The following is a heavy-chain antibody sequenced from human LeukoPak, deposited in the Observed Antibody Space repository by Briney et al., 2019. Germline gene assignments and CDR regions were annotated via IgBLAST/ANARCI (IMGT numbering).Heavy chain of an antibody. V-gene: IGHV1-24*01. CDR1: GYTFTGYY. CDR3: ATERDPGAFDI. Sequence: ASVKVSCKASGYTFTGYYMHWVRQAPRKGLEWMGGFDPEDGETLYAQKFQGRVTMTEDTSTDTAYMELSSLRSEDTAVYYCATERDPGAFDIWGQGTMVTVSS. D-gene: IGHD3-10*01. CDR2: FDPEDGET. J-gene: IGHJ3*02.